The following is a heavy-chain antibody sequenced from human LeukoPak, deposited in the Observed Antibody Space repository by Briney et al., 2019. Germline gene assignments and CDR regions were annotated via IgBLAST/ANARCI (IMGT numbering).Heavy chain of an antibody. Sequence: TGGSLRLSCAASGFTLSNFGFHWVRQAPGKGLEWVAAIWYDGSQRYYAGSVKGRFTISRDNSKKTVYLQMNSLRAEDTAVYYCAKVKYYYDSSGQGPFGYWGQGTLVTVSS. D-gene: IGHD3-22*01. CDR1: GFTLSNFG. V-gene: IGHV3-33*06. CDR3: AKVKYYYDSSGQGPFGY. J-gene: IGHJ4*02. CDR2: IWYDGSQR.